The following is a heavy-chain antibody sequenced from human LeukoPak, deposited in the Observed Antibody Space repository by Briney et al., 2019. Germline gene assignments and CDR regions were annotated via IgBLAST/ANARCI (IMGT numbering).Heavy chain of an antibody. J-gene: IGHJ4*02. CDR2: IYWDDDK. V-gene: IGHV2-5*02. CDR1: GFSLSTTGVG. CDR3: AHISTTSGSYWSPGGN. Sequence: ESGPTLVNPTQTLTLTCTFSGFSLSTTGVGVGWIRQPPGKALEWLALIYWDDDKRYSPSLKSRLTSTKDTSKNQEVLTMTKMDPVDTATYYCAHISTTSGSYWSPGGNWGQGTLVTVSS. D-gene: IGHD3-10*01.